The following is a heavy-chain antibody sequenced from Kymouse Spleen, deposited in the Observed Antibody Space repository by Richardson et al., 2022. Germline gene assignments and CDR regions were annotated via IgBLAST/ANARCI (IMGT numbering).Heavy chain of an antibody. Sequence: EVQLVESGGGLIQPGGSLRLSCAASGFTVSSNYMSWVRQAPGKGLEWVSVIYSCGSTYYADSVKGRFTISRDNSKNTLYLQMNSLRAEDTAVYYCARDLTIFGVVRYGMDVWGQGTTVTVSS. D-gene: IGHD3-3*01. J-gene: IGHJ6*02. V-gene: IGHV3-66*03. CDR3: ARDLTIFGVVRYGMDV. CDR1: GFTVSSNY. CDR2: IYSCGST.